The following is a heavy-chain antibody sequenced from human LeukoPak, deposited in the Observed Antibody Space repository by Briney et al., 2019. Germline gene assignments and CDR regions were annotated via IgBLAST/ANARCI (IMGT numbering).Heavy chain of an antibody. V-gene: IGHV6-1*01. CDR3: ARRLTQYDCFDP. Sequence: SQTLSLACAISGDSVSSNSATWNWIRQSPSRGLEWLGRTYYRSTWYNDYAVSVRGRITVNPDTSKNQFSLHLNSVTPEDTAVYYCARRLTQYDCFDPWGQGILVTVSS. CDR2: TYYRSTWYN. D-gene: IGHD2-2*01. CDR1: GDSVSSNSAT. J-gene: IGHJ5*02.